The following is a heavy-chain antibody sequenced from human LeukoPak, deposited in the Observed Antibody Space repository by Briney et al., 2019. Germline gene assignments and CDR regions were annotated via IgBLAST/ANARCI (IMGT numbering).Heavy chain of an antibody. J-gene: IGHJ4*02. V-gene: IGHV3-53*05. CDR3: AIHDSSGYLFDY. CDR2: IYSGGST. D-gene: IGHD3-22*01. Sequence: GGSLRLSCAASGFTVSSNYMSWVRQAPGKGLEWVSVIYSGGSTYYADSVKGRLTISRDNSKNTLYLQMNSLRAEDTAVYYCAIHDSSGYLFDYWGQGTLVTVSS. CDR1: GFTVSSNY.